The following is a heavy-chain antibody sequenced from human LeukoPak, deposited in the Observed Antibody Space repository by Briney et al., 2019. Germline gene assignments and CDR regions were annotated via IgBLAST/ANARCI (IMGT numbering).Heavy chain of an antibody. Sequence: ASVKVSCKASGYTFTDYYMHWVRQAPGQGLEWMGWINPNSGGTDYAQKFQGRVTMTRDTSISTAYMELSSLRSEDTAVYYCASHCSSTSCYGIDYWGQGTLVTVSS. CDR2: INPNSGGT. J-gene: IGHJ4*02. D-gene: IGHD2-2*01. CDR1: GYTFTDYY. V-gene: IGHV1-2*02. CDR3: ASHCSSTSCYGIDY.